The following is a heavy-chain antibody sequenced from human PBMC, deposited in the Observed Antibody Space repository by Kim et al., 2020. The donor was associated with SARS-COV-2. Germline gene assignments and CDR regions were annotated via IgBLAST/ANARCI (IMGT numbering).Heavy chain of an antibody. J-gene: IGHJ4*02. Sequence: SETLSLTCTVSGGSISSSSYYWGWIRQPPGKGLEWIGSIYYSGSTYYNPSLKSRVTISVDTSKNQFSLKLSSVTAADTAVYYCARHGPIGENYYDSSGYYPDYWGQGTLVTVSS. CDR1: GGSISSSSYY. CDR3: ARHGPIGENYYDSSGYYPDY. V-gene: IGHV4-39*01. CDR2: IYYSGST. D-gene: IGHD3-22*01.